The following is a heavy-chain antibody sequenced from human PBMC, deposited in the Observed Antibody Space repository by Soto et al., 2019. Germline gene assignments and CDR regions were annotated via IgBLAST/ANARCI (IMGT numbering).Heavy chain of an antibody. CDR1: GGTFSSYA. Sequence: QVQLVQSGAEVKKPGSSVKVSCKASGGTFSSYAISWVRQAPGQGLEWMGGIIPIFGTANYAQKFQGRVTIAADKSASTAYMELSSLRSEDTAVYYCARERSGRYYFDYWGQGTLVTVSS. D-gene: IGHD4-17*01. J-gene: IGHJ4*02. CDR2: IIPIFGTA. V-gene: IGHV1-69*06. CDR3: ARERSGRYYFDY.